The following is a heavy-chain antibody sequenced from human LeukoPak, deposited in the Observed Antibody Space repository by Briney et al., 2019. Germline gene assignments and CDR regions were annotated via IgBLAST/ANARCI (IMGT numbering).Heavy chain of an antibody. Sequence: ASVKVSCKASGYTITNNYMHWVRQAPGQGLEWMGGIIPIFGTANYAQKFQGRVTITADKSTSTAYMELSSLRSEDTAVYYCARDLADYYGSGSLLDDYWGQGTLVTVSS. CDR1: GYTITNNY. CDR3: ARDLADYYGSGSLLDDY. CDR2: IIPIFGTA. D-gene: IGHD3-10*01. V-gene: IGHV1-69*06. J-gene: IGHJ4*02.